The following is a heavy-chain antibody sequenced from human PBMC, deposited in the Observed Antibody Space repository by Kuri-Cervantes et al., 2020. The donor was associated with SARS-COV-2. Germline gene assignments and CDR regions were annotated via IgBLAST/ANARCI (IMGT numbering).Heavy chain of an antibody. V-gene: IGHV4-30-4*08. D-gene: IGHD2-2*01. CDR2: IYYSGST. CDR3: ARQPYQLLPQGGFYYFDY. CDR1: GGSISSGDYY. J-gene: IGHJ4*02. Sequence: SETLSLTCTVSGGSISSGDYYWSWIRQPPGKGLEWIGYIYYSGSTYYNPSLKSRVTISVDTSKNQFSLKLSSVTAADTAVYYCARQPYQLLPQGGFYYFDYWGQGTLVTVSS.